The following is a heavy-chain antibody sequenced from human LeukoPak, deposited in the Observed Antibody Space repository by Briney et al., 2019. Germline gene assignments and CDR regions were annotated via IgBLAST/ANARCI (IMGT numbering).Heavy chain of an antibody. Sequence: GGSLRLSCTASGFTFSIYWMHWVRQAPGKGLVWVSRINSDGSNTIYADSVKDRFTMSRDNAKNTLYLEMNSLRAEDTAVYYCARDVVLSGTDAFDIWGQGTRVTVSS. CDR1: GFTFSIYW. CDR2: INSDGSNT. V-gene: IGHV3-74*01. D-gene: IGHD2-15*01. CDR3: ARDVVLSGTDAFDI. J-gene: IGHJ3*02.